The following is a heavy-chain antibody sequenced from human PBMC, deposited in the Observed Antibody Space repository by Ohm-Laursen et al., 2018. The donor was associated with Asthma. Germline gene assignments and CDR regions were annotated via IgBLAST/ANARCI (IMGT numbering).Heavy chain of an antibody. V-gene: IGHV1-69*10. D-gene: IGHD3-22*01. J-gene: IGHJ4*02. CDR2: IIPIFDIP. CDR1: GGTFSSYT. Sequence: GASVKVSCKASGGTFSSYTINWVRQTPGQGLEWGGAIIPIFDIPNYAEKFQGRVTITADKSTSTAYMELSSLGSKDTAVYHCARDHSSGYSFSFDYWGQGTLVTVSS. CDR3: ARDHSSGYSFSFDY.